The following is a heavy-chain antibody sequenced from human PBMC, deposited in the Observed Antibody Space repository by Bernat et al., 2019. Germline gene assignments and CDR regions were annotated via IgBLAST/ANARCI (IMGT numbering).Heavy chain of an antibody. CDR1: GFMFSSYE. CDR2: ISTTGGTI. Sequence: EVQLVESGGGLVQPGQSLRLSCAASGFMFSSYEMNWVRQAPGKGLEWVSYISTTGGTIHYADSVKGRFTISRDNAKNSLYLQMNSLRAEDTDIYSCARIYSTGRFDYWGQGTLVTVSS. V-gene: IGHV3-48*03. CDR3: ARIYSTGRFDY. J-gene: IGHJ4*02. D-gene: IGHD2-8*02.